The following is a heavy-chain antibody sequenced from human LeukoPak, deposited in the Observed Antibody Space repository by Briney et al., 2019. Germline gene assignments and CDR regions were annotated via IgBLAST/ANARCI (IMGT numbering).Heavy chain of an antibody. Sequence: PSETLSLTCAVSGGSISSGGYSWSWIRQPPGKGLEWIGYIYHSGSTYYNPSLKSRVTISVDRSKNQFSLKLSSVTAADTAVYYCAKVETSGGANCYALDYWGQGTLVTVSS. D-gene: IGHD2-2*01. CDR3: AKVETSGGANCYALDY. J-gene: IGHJ4*02. V-gene: IGHV4-30-2*01. CDR2: IYHSGST. CDR1: GGSISSGGYS.